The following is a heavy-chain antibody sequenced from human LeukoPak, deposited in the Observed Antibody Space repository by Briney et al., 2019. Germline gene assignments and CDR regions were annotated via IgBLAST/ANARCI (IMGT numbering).Heavy chain of an antibody. CDR3: ARAMGYYYDSSGSLLDT. CDR1: GYTLTELS. CDR2: FDPEDGET. Sequence: ASVKVSCKVSGYTLTELSMHWVRQAPGKGLEWMGGFDPEDGETIYAQKFQGRVTMTEDTSTDTAYMELSSLRSEDTAVYYCARAMGYYYDSSGSLLDTWGQGTMVTVSS. V-gene: IGHV1-24*01. D-gene: IGHD3-22*01. J-gene: IGHJ3*02.